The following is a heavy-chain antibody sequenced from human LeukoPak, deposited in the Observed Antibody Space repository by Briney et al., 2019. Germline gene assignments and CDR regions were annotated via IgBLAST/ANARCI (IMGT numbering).Heavy chain of an antibody. J-gene: IGHJ4*02. D-gene: IGHD2-2*01. CDR2: ISSSSSYI. Sequence: PGGSLRLSCAASGFTFSSYTMNWVRQAPGKGLEWVSSISSSSSYIYYADSVKGRFTISRDNAKNLLYLQMNSLRAEDTAVYYCASAWGGYCSSTSCYPFDYWGQGNLVTVSS. CDR1: GFTFSSYT. V-gene: IGHV3-21*01. CDR3: ASAWGGYCSSTSCYPFDY.